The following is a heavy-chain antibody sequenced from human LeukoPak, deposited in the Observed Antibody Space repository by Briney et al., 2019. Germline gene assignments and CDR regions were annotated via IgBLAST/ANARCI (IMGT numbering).Heavy chain of an antibody. D-gene: IGHD3-10*01. Sequence: PSETLSLTCTVSGDSISSGDYYWSWIRQPAGKGLEWIGRIYTSGSTNYNPSLKSRVTMSVDTSKNQFSLKLSSVTAADTAVYYCARDAYYYGSGSPLFDYWGQGTLVTVSS. CDR3: ARDAYYYGSGSPLFDY. CDR1: GDSISSGDYY. V-gene: IGHV4-61*02. CDR2: IYTSGST. J-gene: IGHJ4*02.